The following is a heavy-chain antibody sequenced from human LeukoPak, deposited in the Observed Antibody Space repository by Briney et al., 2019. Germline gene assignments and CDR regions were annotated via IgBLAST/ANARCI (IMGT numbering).Heavy chain of an antibody. CDR2: ISSTGSTI. J-gene: IGHJ6*04. D-gene: IGHD3-10*02. CDR1: GFSFSSYE. CDR3: AELGITMIGGV. V-gene: IGHV3-48*03. Sequence: GGSLRLSCAASGFSFSSYEMNWVRQAPGKGLEWVSYISSTGSTIYYADSVKGRFTISRDNAKNSLYLQMNSLRAEDTAVYYCAELGITMIGGVWGKGTTVTISS.